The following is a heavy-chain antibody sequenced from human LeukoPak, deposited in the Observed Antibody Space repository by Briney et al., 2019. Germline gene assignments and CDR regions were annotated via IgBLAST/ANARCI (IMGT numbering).Heavy chain of an antibody. CDR3: TTRLK. J-gene: IGHJ4*02. V-gene: IGHV3-15*01. CDR1: GFLFSDAR. Sequence: GSLRLSCAASGFLFSDARMTWVRQAPGKGLDWVGHIKRNRHGGTADYAAPVRGRFTISRDDSQNTLYLQMNSLRSEDTDVYYCTTRLKWGQGTLVTVSS. D-gene: IGHD2-21*02. CDR2: IKRNRHGGTA.